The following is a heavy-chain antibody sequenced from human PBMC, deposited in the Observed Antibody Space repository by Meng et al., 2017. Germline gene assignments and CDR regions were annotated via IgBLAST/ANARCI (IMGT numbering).Heavy chain of an antibody. J-gene: IGHJ4*02. CDR3: ARDDYYDSSGYYSGGDY. D-gene: IGHD3-22*01. CDR2: IKQDGSEK. CDR1: GFTFSSYW. V-gene: IGHV3-7*01. Sequence: GGSLRPSCAAPGFTFSSYWMSWVRQAPGKGLEWVANIKQDGSEKYYEDSMKGRFTISRDNAKNSMYLQMNSLRAEDTAVYYCARDDYYDSSGYYSGGDYWGQGTLVTVSS.